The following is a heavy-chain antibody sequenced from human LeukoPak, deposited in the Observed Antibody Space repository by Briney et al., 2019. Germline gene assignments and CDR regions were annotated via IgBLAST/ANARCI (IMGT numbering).Heavy chain of an antibody. CDR2: IYRGGST. V-gene: IGHV3-66*01. Sequence: PGGSLSLSCAASGFTVSSNYMIWVRQAPGKGLEWVSVIYRGGSTYYADSVKGRFNISRDNSTNTLYLQMNSLRAEDTAVYYCARDVSTWNPYGMDVWGQGTTVTVSS. CDR3: ARDVSTWNPYGMDV. D-gene: IGHD1-1*01. J-gene: IGHJ6*02. CDR1: GFTVSSNY.